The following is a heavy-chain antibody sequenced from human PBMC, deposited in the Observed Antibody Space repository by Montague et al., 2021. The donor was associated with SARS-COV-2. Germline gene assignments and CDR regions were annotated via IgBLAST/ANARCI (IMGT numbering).Heavy chain of an antibody. Sequence: SRSLSLSASGFPFSSYSMNWVRQAPGKGLEWVPSISSSSSYIYYTDSVKGRFTISRDNAKNSLYLQMNSLRAEDTAVYYCARARGIGNYYYGMDVWGQGTTPTVPS. V-gene: IGHV3-21*01. CDR2: ISSSSSYI. D-gene: IGHD2-21*01. J-gene: IGHJ6*02. CDR1: GFPFSSYS. CDR3: ARARGIGNYYYGMDV.